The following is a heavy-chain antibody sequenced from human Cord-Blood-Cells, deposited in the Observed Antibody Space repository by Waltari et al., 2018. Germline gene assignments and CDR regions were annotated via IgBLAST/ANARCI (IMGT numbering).Heavy chain of an antibody. CDR2: MNPNSGNT. J-gene: IGHJ4*02. V-gene: IGHV1-8*01. Sequence: QVQLVQSGAEVKKPGASVKVSCTASGYTVTSYDINWVRQATGQGREWMGWMNPNSGNTGYSHKFQGRVTMTRNTSVSTAYMELSSLRSEDTAVYYCARDYSYGDYWGQGTLVTVSS. CDR1: GYTVTSYD. CDR3: ARDYSYGDY. D-gene: IGHD5-18*01.